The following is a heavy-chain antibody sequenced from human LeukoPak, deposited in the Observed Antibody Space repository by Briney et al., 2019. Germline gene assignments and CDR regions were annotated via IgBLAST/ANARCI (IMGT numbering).Heavy chain of an antibody. J-gene: IGHJ3*02. CDR1: GGSISSYC. D-gene: IGHD6-13*01. Sequence: SETLSLTCIVSGGSISSYCWSWIRQPAGKGLEWIGRIDTSGGTYYDPSLKSRVTMSVDTSKNQFSLKLTSVTAADTAVYYCARRITAAGTVVFDIWGQGTMVTVSS. CDR3: ARRITAAGTVVFDI. V-gene: IGHV4-4*07. CDR2: IDTSGGT.